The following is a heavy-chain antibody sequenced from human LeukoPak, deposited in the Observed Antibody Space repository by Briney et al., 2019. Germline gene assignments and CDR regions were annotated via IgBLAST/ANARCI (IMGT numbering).Heavy chain of an antibody. D-gene: IGHD2-2*01. CDR3: ARDSKLGTSWRTDY. CDR2: ISSSSSYI. J-gene: IGHJ4*02. CDR1: GFTFSSYA. V-gene: IGHV3-21*01. Sequence: GGSLRLSCAASGFTFSSYAMSWVRQAPGKGLEWVSSISSSSSYIYYADSVKGRFTISRDNAKNSLYLQMNSLRAEDTAVYYCARDSKLGTSWRTDYWGQGTLVTVSS.